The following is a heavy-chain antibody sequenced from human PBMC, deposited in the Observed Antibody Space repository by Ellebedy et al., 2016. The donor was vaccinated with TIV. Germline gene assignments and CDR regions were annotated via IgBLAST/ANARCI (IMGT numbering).Heavy chain of an antibody. V-gene: IGHV4-39*07. CDR1: GGSISSSSYY. CDR2: IYYSGST. J-gene: IGHJ5*02. Sequence: MPSETLSLTCTVSGGSISSSSYYWGWIRQPPGKGLEWIGSIYYSGSTYYNPSLKSRVTISVDTSKNQFSLKLSSVTAADTAVYYCARDEEGDTAMVTWGQGTLVTVSS. CDR3: ARDEEGDTAMVT. D-gene: IGHD5-18*01.